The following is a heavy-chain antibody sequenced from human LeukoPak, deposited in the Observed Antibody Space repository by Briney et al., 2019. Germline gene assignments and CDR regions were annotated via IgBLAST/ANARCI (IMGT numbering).Heavy chain of an antibody. Sequence: GASVKVSCKASGGTFSSYAISWVRQAPGQGLEWMGGIIPIFGTANYAQKFQGRVTITADESTSTAYMELSSLRSEDTAVYYCARRFRPRDYDSSGYSFDPWGQGTLVTVSS. V-gene: IGHV1-69*01. CDR2: IIPIFGTA. D-gene: IGHD3-22*01. J-gene: IGHJ5*02. CDR3: ARRFRPRDYDSSGYSFDP. CDR1: GGTFSSYA.